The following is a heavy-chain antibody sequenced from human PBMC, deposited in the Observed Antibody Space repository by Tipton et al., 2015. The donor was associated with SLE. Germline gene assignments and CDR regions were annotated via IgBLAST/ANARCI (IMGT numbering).Heavy chain of an antibody. CDR2: ISSSSSIV. CDR3: ATNIAAATYYFDC. Sequence: SLRLSCAASGFTFSSYNMNWVRQAPGKGLEWVSRISSSSSIVYYADSVKGRFTISGDNAKNSLYLQINSLRAEDTAVYYCATNIAAATYYFDCWGQGTLVTVSS. V-gene: IGHV3-48*01. J-gene: IGHJ4*02. D-gene: IGHD6-13*01. CDR1: GFTFSSYN.